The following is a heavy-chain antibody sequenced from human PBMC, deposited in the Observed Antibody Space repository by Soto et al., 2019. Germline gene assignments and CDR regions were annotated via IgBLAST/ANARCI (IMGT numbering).Heavy chain of an antibody. D-gene: IGHD6-13*01. Sequence: GGSLRLSCAASGFTFSSYAMSWVRQAPGKGLEWVSAISGSGGSTYYADSVKGRFTISRDNSKNTLYLQMNSLRAEDTAVYYCAKDFGQQPDYYYYYGMDVWGQGTTVTVSS. CDR3: AKDFGQQPDYYYYYGMDV. J-gene: IGHJ6*02. CDR1: GFTFSSYA. V-gene: IGHV3-23*01. CDR2: ISGSGGST.